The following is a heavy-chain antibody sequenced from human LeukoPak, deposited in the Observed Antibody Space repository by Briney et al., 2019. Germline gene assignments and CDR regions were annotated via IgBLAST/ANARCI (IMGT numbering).Heavy chain of an antibody. CDR1: GFTFSSYG. D-gene: IGHD3-10*01. CDR2: ISYDGSNK. CDR3: AKDGVRFGESDDSYFDY. Sequence: GGSLRLSCAASGFTFSSYGMSWVRQAPGKGLEWVAVISYDGSNKYYADSVKGRFTISRDNSKNTLYLQMNSLRAEDTAVFYCAKDGVRFGESDDSYFDYWGQGTLVTVSS. V-gene: IGHV3-30*18. J-gene: IGHJ4*02.